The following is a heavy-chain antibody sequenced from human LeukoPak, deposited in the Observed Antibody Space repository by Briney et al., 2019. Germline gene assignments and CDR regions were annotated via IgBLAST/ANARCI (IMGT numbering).Heavy chain of an antibody. J-gene: IGHJ5*02. CDR3: ARARDVSIGSRWFDP. Sequence: ASVKVSCKASGYTFTSYQMHWVRQAPGQGLEWVGTIKPSGGNTTYAQKFQGRVTMTWDTSTSTVYLELSTLRSEDTAVYYCARARDVSIGSRWFDPWGQGSLVSVSS. D-gene: IGHD3-22*01. V-gene: IGHV1-46*01. CDR2: IKPSGGNT. CDR1: GYTFTSYQ.